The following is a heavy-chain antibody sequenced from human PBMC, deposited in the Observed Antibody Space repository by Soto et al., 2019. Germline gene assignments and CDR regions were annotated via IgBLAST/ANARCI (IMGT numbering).Heavy chain of an antibody. Sequence: QVQLVVAGGGVVQPGRSLRLSCAVSGFTFSSYAMHWVRQAPGKGLEWVAVIAADGADKHYADSVKGRFTISRDNPKNTLSLQMNSLRAEDTAVYYCAKDPSRAASYYFEYWGHGTLVTVSS. V-gene: IGHV3-30*18. D-gene: IGHD6-13*01. CDR3: AKDPSRAASYYFEY. CDR2: IAADGADK. CDR1: GFTFSSYA. J-gene: IGHJ4*01.